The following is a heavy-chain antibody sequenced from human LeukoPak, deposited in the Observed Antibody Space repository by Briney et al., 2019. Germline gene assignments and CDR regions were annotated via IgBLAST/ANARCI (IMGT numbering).Heavy chain of an antibody. J-gene: IGHJ4*02. CDR1: GFTFSNYA. Sequence: GGSLRLSCAASGFTFSNYAMSWVRQAPGKGLEWVSAISGSGGNTYYADSVKGRFTISRDNSKNTLYPQLNSLRAEDTAVYYCAKAIVGAYFDYWGQGTLVTVSS. CDR3: AKAIVGAYFDY. V-gene: IGHV3-23*01. CDR2: ISGSGGNT. D-gene: IGHD1-26*01.